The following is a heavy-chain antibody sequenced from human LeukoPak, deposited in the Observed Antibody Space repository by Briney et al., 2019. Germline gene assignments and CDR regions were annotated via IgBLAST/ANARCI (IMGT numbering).Heavy chain of an antibody. V-gene: IGHV3-23*01. CDR2: IGGGGATT. Sequence: GGSLRLSCAASGFTFGSYAMSWVRQAPGKGLEWVSSIGGGGATTYYADSVKGRFTISRDNPKNTLYLQMNSLRAEDTAVYYCAKELSVRNQFDYWGQGTLVTVSS. D-gene: IGHD1-14*01. CDR1: GFTFGSYA. CDR3: AKELSVRNQFDY. J-gene: IGHJ4*02.